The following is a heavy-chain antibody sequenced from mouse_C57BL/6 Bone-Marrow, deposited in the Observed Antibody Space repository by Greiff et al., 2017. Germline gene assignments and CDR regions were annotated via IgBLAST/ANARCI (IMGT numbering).Heavy chain of an antibody. Sequence: EVKLMESGGGLVQPGESLKLSCESNEYEFPSHDMSWVRKTPEKRLELVAAINSDGGSTYYPDTMERRVIISRDTTKKTLYLQMSSLRSEDTALYYCARTGSYWYFDVWGTGTTVTVSS. J-gene: IGHJ1*03. CDR1: EYEFPSHD. CDR2: INSDGGST. V-gene: IGHV5-2*01. CDR3: ARTGSYWYFDV. D-gene: IGHD4-1*01.